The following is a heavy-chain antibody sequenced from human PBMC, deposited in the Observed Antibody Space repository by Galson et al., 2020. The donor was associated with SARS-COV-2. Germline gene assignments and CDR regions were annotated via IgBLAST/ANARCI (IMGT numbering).Heavy chain of an antibody. CDR3: ARSPYWGHRLDY. D-gene: IGHD7-27*01. CDR2: IYWNDDK. CDR1: GFSLDSGGVS. J-gene: IGHJ4*01. V-gene: IGHV2-5*01. Sequence: SGPTLVKPTQTLTLTCTFSGFSLDSGGVSVGWIRQPPGKALEWLTYIYWNDDKRYSPSLKSRLTVTKDTSRNQVVLTMTNMAPVDTATYYCARSPYWGHRLDYWGRGILVTVSS.